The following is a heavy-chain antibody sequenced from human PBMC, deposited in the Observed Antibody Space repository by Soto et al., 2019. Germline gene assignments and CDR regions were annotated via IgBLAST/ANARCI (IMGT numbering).Heavy chain of an antibody. Sequence: GASVKVSCKASGYTFTDSYFNWVRQAPGQGLEWMGWINPNTGGTSYAQNFQGRVTLTRDTSISTAYMELTSLRSDDTAVYFCATSISWYKDCFDPWGPGTLVTVSS. D-gene: IGHD6-13*01. CDR2: INPNTGGT. CDR3: ATSISWYKDCFDP. J-gene: IGHJ5*02. V-gene: IGHV1-2*02. CDR1: GYTFTDSY.